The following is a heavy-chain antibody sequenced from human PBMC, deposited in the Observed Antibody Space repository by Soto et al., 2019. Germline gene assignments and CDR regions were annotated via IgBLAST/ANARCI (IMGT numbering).Heavy chain of an antibody. V-gene: IGHV3-30*18. CDR2: ISYDGSNK. CDR3: AKDFYYYGSGSYSSILDY. J-gene: IGHJ4*02. Sequence: QVQLVESGGGVVQPGRSLRLSCAASGFTFSSYGRHWVRQAPGKGLEWVAVISYDGSNKYYADSVKGRFTISRDNSKNTLYLQMNSLRAEDTAVYYCAKDFYYYGSGSYSSILDYWGQGTLVTVSS. CDR1: GFTFSSYG. D-gene: IGHD3-10*01.